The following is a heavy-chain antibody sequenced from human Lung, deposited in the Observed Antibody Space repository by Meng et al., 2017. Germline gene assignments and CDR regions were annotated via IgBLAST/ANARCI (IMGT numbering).Heavy chain of an antibody. V-gene: IGHV4-34*01. CDR3: ARGSITMVRGVSVFDP. J-gene: IGHJ5*02. CDR2: INHSGST. D-gene: IGHD3-10*01. Sequence: VQLQQWGAGLLKPSETLSLTCVVSGGSFSDYYWSWIRQPPGKGLEWIGEINHSGSTNYNPSLKSRVTISVDKSKNQFSLKLSSVTAADTAVYYCARGSITMVRGVSVFDPWGQGTLVTVSS. CDR1: GGSFSDYY.